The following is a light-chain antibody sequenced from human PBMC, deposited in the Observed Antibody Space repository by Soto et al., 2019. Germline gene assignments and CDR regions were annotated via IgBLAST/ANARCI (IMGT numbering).Light chain of an antibody. CDR3: SSYTSSSTPV. V-gene: IGLV2-14*01. CDR1: SSDVGGYNY. Sequence: QSVLTQPVSVSGSPGQPITISCTGTSSDVGGYNYVSWYQQHPGKAPKLMIYDVSNRPSGVSNRFSGSKSGNTASLTISGLQAEDEADYYCSSYTSSSTPVFGTGTKVTVL. J-gene: IGLJ1*01. CDR2: DVS.